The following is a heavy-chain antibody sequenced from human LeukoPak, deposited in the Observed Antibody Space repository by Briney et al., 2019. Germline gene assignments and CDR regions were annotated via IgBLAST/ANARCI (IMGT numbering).Heavy chain of an antibody. CDR2: ISSSSSYI. V-gene: IGHV3-21*04. CDR3: APSWTTVVTPGFDY. J-gene: IGHJ4*02. CDR1: GFTFSSYS. D-gene: IGHD4-23*01. Sequence: GGSLRLSCAASGFTFSSYSMNWVRQAPGKGLEWVSSISSSSSYIYYADSVKGRFTISRDNAKNSLYLQMNSLRAEDTAVYYCAPSWTTVVTPGFDYWGQGTLVTVSS.